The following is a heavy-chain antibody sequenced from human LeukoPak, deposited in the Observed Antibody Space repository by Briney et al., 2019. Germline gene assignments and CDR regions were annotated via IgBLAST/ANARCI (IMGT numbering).Heavy chain of an antibody. Sequence: PSQTLSLTCTVSGGSISSGGYYWSWVRQSPEKGLEWIVSLLYRGSTHYNPSLRSRVAISHDTSNNQFSLKLTSVTTTDTAVYYCARTGRRGYFDFWGRGALVTVSS. CDR2: LLYRGST. CDR1: GGSISSGGYY. J-gene: IGHJ2*01. CDR3: ARTGRRGYFDF. D-gene: IGHD1-14*01. V-gene: IGHV4-61*08.